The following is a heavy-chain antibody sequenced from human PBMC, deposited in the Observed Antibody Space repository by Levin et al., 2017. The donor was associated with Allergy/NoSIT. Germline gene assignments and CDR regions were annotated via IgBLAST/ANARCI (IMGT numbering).Heavy chain of an antibody. J-gene: IGHJ5*02. CDR1: GFSFSSHN. V-gene: IGHV3-48*01. CDR3: ARGDAYCGGDCYSRGWFDP. CDR2: ISSSSSTI. Sequence: GGSLRLSCAASGFSFSSHNMNWVRQAPGKGPEWVSYISSSSSTIFYAESVKGRFTISRDNAKNSLYLQMNSLRAEDTAVYYCARGDAYCGGDCYSRGWFDPWGQGTLVTVSS. D-gene: IGHD2-21*02.